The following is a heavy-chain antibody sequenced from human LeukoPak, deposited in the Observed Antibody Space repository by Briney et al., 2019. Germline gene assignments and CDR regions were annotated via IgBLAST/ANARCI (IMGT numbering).Heavy chain of an antibody. D-gene: IGHD5-18*01. CDR2: ISGNGGRT. CDR1: GFTFSSYA. Sequence: GGSLRLSCAASGFTFSSYAMSWVRQTPGKGLEWVSVISGNGGRTYYADSVKGRFTISRDNSKNTLYLQMNSLRAEDTAVFYCAKVRDMDTVLGRCDNWGQGTLVTVSS. J-gene: IGHJ4*02. CDR3: AKVRDMDTVLGRCDN. V-gene: IGHV3-23*01.